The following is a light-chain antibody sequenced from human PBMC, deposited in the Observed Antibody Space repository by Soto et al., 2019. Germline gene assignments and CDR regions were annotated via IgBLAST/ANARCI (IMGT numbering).Light chain of an antibody. V-gene: IGLV2-14*03. CDR2: DVS. CDR1: SSDVGVYNY. Sequence: QSVLTQPASVSGSPGQSITISCIGTSSDVGVYNYVSWYQQHPDKAPKLMIYDVSNRPSGVPDRFSGSKSGNTASLTISGLQAEDEADYYCSSYTFTGTWVFGGGTKLTVL. J-gene: IGLJ3*02. CDR3: SSYTFTGTWV.